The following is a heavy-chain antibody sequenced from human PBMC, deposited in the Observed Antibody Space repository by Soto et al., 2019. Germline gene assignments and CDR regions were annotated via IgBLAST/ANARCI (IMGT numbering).Heavy chain of an antibody. CDR1: GYSFTSYW. CDR3: ARLRCSAVLLPRFGP. V-gene: IGHV5-51*01. D-gene: IGHD3-10*02. J-gene: IGHJ5*02. CDR2: IYPGDSET. Sequence: QTISCKGSGYSFTSYWIGWVRQMPGKGLEWMGIIYPGDSETRYSPSFQGQVTISADKSISTAYLQWSSLKASDPALYYCARLRCSAVLLPRFGPCGQETLVTVPS.